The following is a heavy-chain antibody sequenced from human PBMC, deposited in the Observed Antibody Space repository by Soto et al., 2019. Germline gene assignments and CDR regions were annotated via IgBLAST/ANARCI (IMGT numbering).Heavy chain of an antibody. CDR3: AMTGGFGELSGAFDI. Sequence: GGSLRLSCAASGFTFSSYAMSWVRQAPGKGLEWVSAISGSGGSTYYADSVKGRFTISRENSKNTLYLQMNSLRAEDTDVYYCAMTGGFGELSGAFDIWGQGTMVTVSS. V-gene: IGHV3-23*01. CDR2: ISGSGGST. CDR1: GFTFSSYA. J-gene: IGHJ3*02. D-gene: IGHD3-10*01.